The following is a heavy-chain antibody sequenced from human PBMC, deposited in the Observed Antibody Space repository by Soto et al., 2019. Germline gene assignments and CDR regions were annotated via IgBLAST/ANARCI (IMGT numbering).Heavy chain of an antibody. CDR2: INPILSMS. Sequence: QVQLVQSGAEVKRPGSSVKVSCKASGDTFTFYSINWVRQAPGLGLEWMGRINPILSMSNYAQRFQGRVTMTAEKSTRTAYMELSSLRSEDTATYYCARSYGSGYRAFDYWGQGALVTVSS. CDR1: GDTFTFYS. J-gene: IGHJ4*02. D-gene: IGHD3-10*01. CDR3: ARSYGSGYRAFDY. V-gene: IGHV1-69*02.